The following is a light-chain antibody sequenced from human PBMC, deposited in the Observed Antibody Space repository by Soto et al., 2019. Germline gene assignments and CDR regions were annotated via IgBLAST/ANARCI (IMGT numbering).Light chain of an antibody. CDR2: GAS. CDR3: QQYNNWPPWT. V-gene: IGKV3D-15*01. CDR1: QSVTSN. J-gene: IGKJ1*01. Sequence: EVVMTQSPATLSVSPGERATLSCRASQSVTSNLAWYQQKPGQAPRPLIYGASSRAIGIPDRSSGSGSGTDFTLTISRLEPEDFAVYYCQQYNNWPPWTFGQGTKVDIK.